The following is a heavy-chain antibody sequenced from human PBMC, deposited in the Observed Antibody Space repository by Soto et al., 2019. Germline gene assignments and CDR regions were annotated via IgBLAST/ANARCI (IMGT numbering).Heavy chain of an antibody. D-gene: IGHD5-12*01. V-gene: IGHV5-51*01. J-gene: IGHJ4*02. Sequence: GESLKISCKASGYIFTTYWIAWVRQMPGQGLEWIGIINPIDSDTRYSPSFQGQVTISADKSISTTYLQWSSRKASDTAIYYCARQWNFDYWGQGTLVTLSS. CDR2: INPIDSDT. CDR1: GYIFTTYW. CDR3: ARQWNFDY.